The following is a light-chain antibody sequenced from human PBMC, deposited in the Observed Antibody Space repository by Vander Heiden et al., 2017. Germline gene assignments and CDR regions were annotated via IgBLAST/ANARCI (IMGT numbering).Light chain of an antibody. Sequence: QSVLTQPPSVSGAPGQRVTISCTGSSSNIGAVYDVHWYQHLPGTVPKVLIYGNSNRPSGVPDRFSGSKSGTSASLAVTGLQAEDEADYYCQSYDSSLSAYVFGTGTKVTVL. V-gene: IGLV1-40*01. CDR2: GNS. CDR1: SSNIGAVYD. J-gene: IGLJ1*01. CDR3: QSYDSSLSAYV.